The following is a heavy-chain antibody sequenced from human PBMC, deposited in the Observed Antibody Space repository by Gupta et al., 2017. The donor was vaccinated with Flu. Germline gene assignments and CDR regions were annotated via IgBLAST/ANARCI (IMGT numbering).Heavy chain of an antibody. J-gene: IGHJ4*02. CDR1: GFPFSGNA. CDR3: ARDFCSSTSCYSYYFDF. V-gene: IGHV3-33*01. Sequence: QVQLVESGGGVVQPGRPLRLSCAASGFPFSGNAMHWVRQAPGKGLEWVAIIWYDGSKEYYADSVKGRCSISRDNSRNTLYLQLNSLRAEDTAVYYCARDFCSSTSCYSYYFDFWGQGTLVTVSS. D-gene: IGHD2-2*01. CDR2: IWYDGSKE.